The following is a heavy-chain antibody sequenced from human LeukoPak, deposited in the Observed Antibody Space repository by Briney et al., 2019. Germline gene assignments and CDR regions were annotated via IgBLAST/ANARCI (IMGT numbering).Heavy chain of an antibody. J-gene: IGHJ4*02. CDR2: ISSSSSYI. CDR3: ARDRGGNSDFDY. V-gene: IGHV3-21*01. D-gene: IGHD4-23*01. CDR1: GFTFSSYS. Sequence: GGSLRLSCAASGFTFSSYSMNWVRQAPGKGLEWVSSISSSSSYIYYADSVKGRFTISRDNAKNSLYLQMNSLRAEDTAVYYCARDRGGNSDFDYWGQGTLVTVSS.